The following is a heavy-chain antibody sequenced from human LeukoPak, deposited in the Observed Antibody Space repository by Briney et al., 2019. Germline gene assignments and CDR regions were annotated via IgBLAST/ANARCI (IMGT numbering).Heavy chain of an antibody. CDR3: ARATLDN. J-gene: IGHJ4*02. CDR2: IYSGAST. CDR1: GFTVIAND. Sequence: PGRSLRLSCSPSGFTVIANDIRCGRQAPGKWLELGSVIYSGASTKYADSVKAQFTISRDNSNNTVFLQMNRLRADDTAGYYCARATLDNWGQGTLVTVSS. V-gene: IGHV3-53*01.